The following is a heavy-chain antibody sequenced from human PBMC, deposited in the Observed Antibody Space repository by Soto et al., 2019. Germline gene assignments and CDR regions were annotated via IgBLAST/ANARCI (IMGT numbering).Heavy chain of an antibody. V-gene: IGHV1-8*01. CDR2: MNPNSGDT. Sequence: QVQLVQSGAEVKKPGASVKVSCRASGYSFSSYDINWVRQATGQGLEWLGWMNPNSGDTGYAQKFQGRVTLTRDTSTSTAYMELISLRSEDTAVYFCARNPATTGDFDYWGQGTLVTVSS. D-gene: IGHD1-1*01. CDR3: ARNPATTGDFDY. CDR1: GYSFSSYD. J-gene: IGHJ4*02.